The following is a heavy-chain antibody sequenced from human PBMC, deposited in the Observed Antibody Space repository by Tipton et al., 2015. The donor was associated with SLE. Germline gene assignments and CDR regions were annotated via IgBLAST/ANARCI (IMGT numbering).Heavy chain of an antibody. CDR3: TDHDAFHI. CDR1: GFTFSSYA. Sequence: SLRLSCAASGFTFSSYAMHWVRQAPGKGLEWVAVISFDGSLKYYADSVKGRFTVSRDGSKNTMYLQMDSLRAEDTAVYYCTDHDAFHIWGQGTMVTVSS. J-gene: IGHJ3*02. CDR2: ISFDGSLK. V-gene: IGHV3-30*04.